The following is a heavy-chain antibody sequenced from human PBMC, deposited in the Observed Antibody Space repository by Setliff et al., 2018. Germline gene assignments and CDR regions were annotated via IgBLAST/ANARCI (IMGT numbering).Heavy chain of an antibody. D-gene: IGHD3-22*01. CDR1: GGTFNTYG. CDR3: ARDRGYDSSGYFP. J-gene: IGHJ5*02. Sequence: SVKVSCKASGGTFNTYGLSWVRQAPGQGLEWMGGIIPIIGEPNYAQKFQGRVTITADESTSTAYMELRSLKSEDTAVYYCARDRGYDSSGYFPWGQGTLVTVSS. CDR2: IIPIIGEP. V-gene: IGHV1-69*13.